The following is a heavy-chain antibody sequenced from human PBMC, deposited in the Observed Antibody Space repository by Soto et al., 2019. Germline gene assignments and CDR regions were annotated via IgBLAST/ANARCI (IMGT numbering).Heavy chain of an antibody. J-gene: IGHJ6*02. V-gene: IGHV1-18*01. CDR3: ARGDLYQLPYDGFPYYYYGMDV. CDR2: ISAYNGNT. Sequence: GAPVKVSCKASGYTFTSYGISWVRQAPGQGLEWMGWISAYNGNTNYAQKLQGRVTMTTDTSTSTAYMELRSLRSDDTVVYYCARGDLYQLPYDGFPYYYYGMDVWGQGTTVTVSS. CDR1: GYTFTSYG. D-gene: IGHD2-2*02.